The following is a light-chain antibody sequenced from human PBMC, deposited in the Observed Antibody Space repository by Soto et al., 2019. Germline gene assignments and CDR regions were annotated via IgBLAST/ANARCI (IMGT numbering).Light chain of an antibody. CDR1: IKDVGGYNY. Sequence: QAVLTQPPSASGSPGQSVTISCAGNIKDVGGYNYVSWYQQHPGKVPQLMIYQVTKRPSGVPDRFSASKSDTTASLTISGLQAEDEGDYYCMSYAGGNRFVFGTGTKVTVL. V-gene: IGLV2-8*01. CDR2: QVT. CDR3: MSYAGGNRFV. J-gene: IGLJ1*01.